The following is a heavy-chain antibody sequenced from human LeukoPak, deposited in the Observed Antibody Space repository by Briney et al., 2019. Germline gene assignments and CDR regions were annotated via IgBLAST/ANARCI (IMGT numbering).Heavy chain of an antibody. D-gene: IGHD2-2*01. CDR3: ARGFYCSSTSCLAWFDP. CDR1: GYTFTGYY. J-gene: IGHJ5*02. V-gene: IGHV1-2*02. Sequence: ASVKVSCKASGYTFTGYYMHWVRQAPGQGLEWMGWINPNSGGTNYAQKFQGRVTMTRDTSISTAYMELSRLRSDDTAVCYCARGFYCSSTSCLAWFDPWGQGTLVTVSS. CDR2: INPNSGGT.